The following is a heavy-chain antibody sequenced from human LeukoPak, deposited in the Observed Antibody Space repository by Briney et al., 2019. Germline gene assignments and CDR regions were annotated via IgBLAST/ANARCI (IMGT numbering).Heavy chain of an antibody. CDR3: ARRGWYHPVDY. V-gene: IGHV3-7*01. J-gene: IGHJ4*02. CDR2: MRRDGNEI. Sequence: PGGSLRLSCVASGFTLSTYWMSWVRQAPGKGLEWVANMRRDGNEIYYLDSVRGRFTISRDNAKNSLYLQMNSLRAEDTAVYYCARRGWYHPVDYWGQGTLVTVSS. D-gene: IGHD6-19*01. CDR1: GFTLSTYW.